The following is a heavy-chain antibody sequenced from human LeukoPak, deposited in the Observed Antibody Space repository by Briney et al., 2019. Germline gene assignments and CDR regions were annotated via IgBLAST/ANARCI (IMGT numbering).Heavy chain of an antibody. D-gene: IGHD6-6*01. CDR1: GYSFTTHW. J-gene: IGHJ4*02. V-gene: IGHV5-51*01. CDR3: ARHPFSSSPPFDY. CDR2: IYPGDSDT. Sequence: GESLKISCKGSGYSFTTHWIGWARQMPGKGLEWMGIIYPGDSDTRYSPSFQGQVTISADKSISTAYLQWSSLKASDSAMYYCARHPFSSSPPFDYWGQGTLVTVSS.